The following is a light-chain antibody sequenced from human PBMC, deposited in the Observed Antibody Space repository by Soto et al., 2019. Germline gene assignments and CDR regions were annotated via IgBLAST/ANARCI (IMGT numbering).Light chain of an antibody. Sequence: EIVLTQSPGTLSLSPGERATLSCRASQSVSSSYLAWYQQKPGQAPRLLIYGASSRATGIPDRFSGSGSGTDFTLPISRLEPEDFAVYYCLQYGSSPLFTFGPGTKVDIK. CDR3: LQYGSSPLFT. V-gene: IGKV3-20*01. J-gene: IGKJ3*01. CDR1: QSVSSSY. CDR2: GAS.